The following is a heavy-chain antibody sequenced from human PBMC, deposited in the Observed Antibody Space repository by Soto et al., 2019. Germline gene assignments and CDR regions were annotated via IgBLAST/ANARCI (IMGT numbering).Heavy chain of an antibody. CDR1: GYSFTSYW. J-gene: IGHJ5*02. V-gene: IGHV5-51*01. CDR2: IYPGDSDI. CDR3: ARLIVGSRFDP. Sequence: GESLKISCKGSGYSFTSYWIAWVRQVPGKGLELMGVIYPGDSDIRYSPSFQGQVTISADKSISTAYLQWSSLKASDTAMYYCARLIVGSRFDPWGQGTLVTVSS. D-gene: IGHD1-26*01.